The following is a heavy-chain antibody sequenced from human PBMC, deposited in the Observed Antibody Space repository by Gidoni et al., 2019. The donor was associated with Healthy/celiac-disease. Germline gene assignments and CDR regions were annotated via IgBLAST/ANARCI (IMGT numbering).Heavy chain of an antibody. Sequence: QVQLVQSGAEVKKPGSSVTVSCKASGGTFSTYAISWVRQAPGQGLEWMGGIIPIFITANYAQKFQGRVTITADESTSTAYMEVSSLRSEDTAVYFCARESGSYPYFEYWGQGTLVTVSS. CDR1: GGTFSTYA. CDR3: ARESGSYPYFEY. D-gene: IGHD1-26*01. CDR2: IIPIFITA. V-gene: IGHV1-69*01. J-gene: IGHJ4*02.